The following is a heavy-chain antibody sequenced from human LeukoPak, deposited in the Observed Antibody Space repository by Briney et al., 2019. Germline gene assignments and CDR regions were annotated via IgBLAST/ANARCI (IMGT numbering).Heavy chain of an antibody. CDR1: ADSFSSHY. CDR3: ARDLVTVTKGFDI. Sequence: SETLSLTCAVSADSFSSHYWTWIRQPPGKGLEWIGYISYIGSTSYNPSLKSRVTISIDTSKNQFSLKLSSVTAADTAVYYCARDLVTVTKGFDIWGQGTMVTVSS. V-gene: IGHV4-59*11. CDR2: ISYIGST. J-gene: IGHJ3*02. D-gene: IGHD4-17*01.